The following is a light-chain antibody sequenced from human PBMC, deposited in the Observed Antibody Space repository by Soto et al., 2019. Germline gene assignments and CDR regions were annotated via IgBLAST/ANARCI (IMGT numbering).Light chain of an antibody. V-gene: IGKV3-15*01. CDR3: QQYNNWPPGAT. CDR1: RTVSTN. Sequence: DIVMTQSPATLSVSPGERVTLSCRASRTVSTNLAWYQQKPGQAPRLLIYYTSTRATGIPASFSGSGSDKEFTLTISSLQSEDSAVYYCQQYNNWPPGATFGPGTKVEIK. CDR2: YTS. J-gene: IGKJ3*01.